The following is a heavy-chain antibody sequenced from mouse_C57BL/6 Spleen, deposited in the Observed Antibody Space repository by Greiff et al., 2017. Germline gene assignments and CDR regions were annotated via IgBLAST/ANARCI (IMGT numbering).Heavy chain of an antibody. J-gene: IGHJ1*03. Sequence: VQLQQPGTELVKPGASVKLSCKASGYTFTSYWMHWVKQRPGQGLEWIGNINPSNGGTNYNEKFKSKATLTVDKSSSTAYMQLSSLTSEDSAVYYCARLRAYYGSSHWYFDVWGTGTTVTVSS. CDR2: INPSNGGT. D-gene: IGHD1-1*01. CDR1: GYTFTSYW. V-gene: IGHV1-53*01. CDR3: ARLRAYYGSSHWYFDV.